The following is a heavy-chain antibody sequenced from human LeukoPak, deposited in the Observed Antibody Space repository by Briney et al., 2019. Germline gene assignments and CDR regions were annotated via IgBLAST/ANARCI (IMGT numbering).Heavy chain of an antibody. CDR1: GFTFSTHA. CDR3: AKGSHRAHYYGMDV. V-gene: IGHV3-23*01. Sequence: GGSLRLSCVASGFTFSTHAMSWVRQAPGNRLEWVSAISGSGGSTYYADSVKGRFTISRDNSKNTLYLQMNGLRAEDTAVYYCAKGSHRAHYYGMDVWGQGTTVTVSS. J-gene: IGHJ6*02. CDR2: ISGSGGST.